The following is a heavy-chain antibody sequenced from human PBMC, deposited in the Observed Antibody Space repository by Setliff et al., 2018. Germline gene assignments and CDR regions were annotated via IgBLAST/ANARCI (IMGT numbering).Heavy chain of an antibody. CDR2: IYIGGSA. D-gene: IGHD2-15*01. Sequence: SETLSLTCTVSGGSISSYYWSWIRQPAGKGLEWIGHIYIGGSANYNPSLKSRVTMSIDTSKNQFSLKLNSVTAADMAVYYCARKGISALSGALDMWGQGTMVTVSS. CDR3: ARKGISALSGALDM. J-gene: IGHJ3*02. CDR1: GGSISSYY. V-gene: IGHV4-4*07.